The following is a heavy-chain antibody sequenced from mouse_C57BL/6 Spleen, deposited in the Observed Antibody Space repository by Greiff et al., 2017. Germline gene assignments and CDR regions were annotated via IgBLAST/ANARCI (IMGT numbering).Heavy chain of an antibody. V-gene: IGHV1-81*01. CDR1: GYTFTSYG. J-gene: IGHJ1*03. Sequence: VQLQQSGAELARPGASVKLSCKASGYTFTSYGISWVKQRTGQGLEWIGEIYPRSGNTYYNEKFKGKATITADTSSNTAYLQLSSLTSEDTAVYYCTTRYDYDGYFDVWGTGTTVTVSS. D-gene: IGHD2-4*01. CDR2: IYPRSGNT. CDR3: TTRYDYDGYFDV.